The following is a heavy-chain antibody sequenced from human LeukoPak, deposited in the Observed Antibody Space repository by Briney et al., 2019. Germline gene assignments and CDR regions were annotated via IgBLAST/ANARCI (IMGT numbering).Heavy chain of an antibody. Sequence: ASVKVSCKASGYTFTSYDINWVRQATGQGLEWMGWMNPNSGNTGYAQKFQGRVTMTRNTSISTAYMELSSLRSEDTAVYYCASGQPVLRYFDWSYPYFDYWGQGTLVTVSS. CDR2: MNPNSGNT. CDR1: GYTFTSYD. D-gene: IGHD3-9*01. CDR3: ASGQPVLRYFDWSYPYFDY. V-gene: IGHV1-8*01. J-gene: IGHJ4*02.